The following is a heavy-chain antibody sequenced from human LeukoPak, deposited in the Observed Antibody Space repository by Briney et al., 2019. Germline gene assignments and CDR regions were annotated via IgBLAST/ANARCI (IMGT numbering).Heavy chain of an antibody. CDR1: GGSISSSSYY. CDR3: ARDRDLAYDYYYYYMDV. V-gene: IGHV4-39*07. D-gene: IGHD3-10*01. CDR2: IYYSGST. J-gene: IGHJ6*03. Sequence: PSETLSLTCTVSGGSISSSSYYWGWIRQPPGKGLEWIGSIYYSGSTYYNPSLKSRVTISVDTSKNQFSLKLSSVTAADTAVYYCARDRDLAYDYYYYYMDVWGKGTTVTVSS.